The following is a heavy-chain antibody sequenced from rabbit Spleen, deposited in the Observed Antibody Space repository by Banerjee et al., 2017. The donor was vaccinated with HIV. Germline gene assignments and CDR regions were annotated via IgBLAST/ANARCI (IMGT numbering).Heavy chain of an antibody. V-gene: IGHV1S45*01. CDR2: INTWSNRP. CDR1: GFSFNDDYV. D-gene: IGHD1-1*01. Sequence: QEQLVESGGDLVKPEGSLTLPCTASGFSFNDDYVMCWVRQSPGKGLKWIACINTWSNRPVYANWAKGRFTISKTSSTTVTLQMSSPTAADTATYFCSRRPSRSTYFLDLWGPGTLVTVS. J-gene: IGHJ4*01. CDR3: SRRPSRSTYFLDL.